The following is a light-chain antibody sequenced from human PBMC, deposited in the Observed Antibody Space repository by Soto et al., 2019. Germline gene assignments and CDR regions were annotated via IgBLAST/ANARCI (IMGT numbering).Light chain of an antibody. CDR3: QQRSNWLT. J-gene: IGKJ4*02. V-gene: IGKV3-11*01. Sequence: EMVLTQSPATLSLSPGERATLSCRASQSVSSYLAWYQQKPGQAPRLLIYDASNRATGIPARFSGSGSGTDVTLTIRSLEPDDLAVYYCQQRSNWLTFGGGTKVEIK. CDR1: QSVSSY. CDR2: DAS.